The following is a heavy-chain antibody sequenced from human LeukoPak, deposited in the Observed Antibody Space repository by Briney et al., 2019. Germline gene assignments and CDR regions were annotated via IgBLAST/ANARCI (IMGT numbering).Heavy chain of an antibody. J-gene: IGHJ6*03. CDR3: ARGTTGTTDVYYYYMDV. CDR2: INHSGST. CDR1: GGSFSGYY. Sequence: PSETLSLTCAVYGGSFSGYYWSWLRQPPGKGLEWIGEINHSGSTNYNPSLKSRVTISVDTSKNQFSLKLSSVTAADTAVYYCARGTTGTTDVYYYYMDVWGKGTTVTVSS. D-gene: IGHD1-1*01. V-gene: IGHV4-34*01.